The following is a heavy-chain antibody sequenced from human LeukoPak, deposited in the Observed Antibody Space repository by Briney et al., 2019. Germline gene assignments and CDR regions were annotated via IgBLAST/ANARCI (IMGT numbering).Heavy chain of an antibody. CDR1: GYTFTNYA. CDR2: ISGYNGKT. D-gene: IGHD2-2*01. V-gene: IGHV1-18*01. CDR3: ATNAAGVCTSTNCYVL. J-gene: IGHJ5*02. Sequence: ASVKVSCKASGYTFTNYALSWVRQAPGQGLEWLGWISGYNGKTNYAQQLQGRVTMTTDTSTSTAYLDLRSLRSDDTAMYYCATNAAGVCTSTNCYVLWGQGTLVTVSS.